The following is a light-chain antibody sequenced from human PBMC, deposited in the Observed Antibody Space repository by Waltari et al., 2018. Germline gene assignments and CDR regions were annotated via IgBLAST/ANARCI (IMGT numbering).Light chain of an antibody. CDR3: QQSYITPYT. Sequence: EIQMTQAPSSLSASVGDRVTITCRASQGITSHLNWFQQQPGRAPKLLIHTASSLESGVPSRFSGSGSGTHFTLTISSLQPEDFATYFCQQSYITPYTFGQGTKLEI. CDR2: TAS. V-gene: IGKV1-39*01. CDR1: QGITSH. J-gene: IGKJ2*01.